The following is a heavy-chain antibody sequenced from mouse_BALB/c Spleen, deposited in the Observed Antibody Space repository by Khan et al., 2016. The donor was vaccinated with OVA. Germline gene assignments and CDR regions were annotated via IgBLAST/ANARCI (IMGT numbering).Heavy chain of an antibody. CDR1: GYTFTDYI. D-gene: IGHD2-1*01. V-gene: IGHV1-62-2*01. Sequence: QVQLQQSGAELVKPGASVKLSCKASGYTFTDYIIHWVKQRSRQGLEWIGWFYPGTGSIKNNEKFKDKATLTADKSSSTVYMELSKYTSEDSAVYIGARHGRYGNLFDYWGQGTTLTVSS. CDR2: FYPGTGSI. CDR3: ARHGRYGNLFDY. J-gene: IGHJ2*01.